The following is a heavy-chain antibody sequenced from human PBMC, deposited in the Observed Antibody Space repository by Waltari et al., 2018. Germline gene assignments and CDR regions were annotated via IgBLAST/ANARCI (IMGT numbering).Heavy chain of an antibody. CDR1: GYTFTSYD. CDR2: MNPNSGNT. V-gene: IGHV1-8*01. D-gene: IGHD2-2*01. CDR3: ARRGVVVPAARGYYYYYMDV. J-gene: IGHJ6*03. Sequence: VQLVQSGAEVKKPGASVKVSCKASGYTFTSYDLNWVRQATGQGLEWMGWMNPNSGNTGYAQKFQGRVTMTRNTSISTAYMELSSLRSEDTAVYYCARRGVVVPAARGYYYYYMDVWGKGTTVTVSS.